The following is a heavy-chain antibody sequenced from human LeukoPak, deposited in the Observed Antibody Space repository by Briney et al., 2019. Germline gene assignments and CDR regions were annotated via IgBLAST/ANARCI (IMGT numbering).Heavy chain of an antibody. CDR3: ARDRRYYDILTGPGYYYYYGMDV. Sequence: GASVKVSCKASGYTFTGYYMHWVRQAPGQGLEWMGWINPNSGGTNYAQKFQGKVTMTRDTSIRTAYMELSRLRTDDTAVYYCARDRRYYDILTGPGYYYYYGMDVWGQGTTVTVSS. V-gene: IGHV1-2*02. CDR1: GYTFTGYY. CDR2: INPNSGGT. J-gene: IGHJ6*02. D-gene: IGHD3-9*01.